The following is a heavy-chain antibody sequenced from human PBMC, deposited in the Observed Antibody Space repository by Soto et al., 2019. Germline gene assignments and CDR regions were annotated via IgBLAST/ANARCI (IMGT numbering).Heavy chain of an antibody. CDR2: ISYDGSNK. D-gene: IGHD6-13*01. CDR3: AKDTWAAAGSVDY. Sequence: PGGSLRISCAACGFTFCSYGMHGVRQAPGKGLEWVAVISYDGSNKYYADSVKGRFTISRDNSKNTLYLQMNSLRAEDTAVYYCAKDTWAAAGSVDYWGQGTLVTVSS. V-gene: IGHV3-30*18. J-gene: IGHJ4*02. CDR1: GFTFCSYG.